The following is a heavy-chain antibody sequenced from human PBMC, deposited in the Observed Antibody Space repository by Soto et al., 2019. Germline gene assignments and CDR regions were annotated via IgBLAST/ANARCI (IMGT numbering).Heavy chain of an antibody. V-gene: IGHV5-10-1*01. CDR2: IDPSDSYT. D-gene: IGHD2-2*02. Sequence: GESLKICCKGSGYIFTSYWISWVRQMPGKGLEWMGRIDPSDSYTNYSPSFHGHVTISADKSISTAYLQWSSLKASDTAMYYCARLPGDCSSTSCYTRWGYYYGMDVWGQGTTVTVSS. J-gene: IGHJ6*02. CDR1: GYIFTSYW. CDR3: ARLPGDCSSTSCYTRWGYYYGMDV.